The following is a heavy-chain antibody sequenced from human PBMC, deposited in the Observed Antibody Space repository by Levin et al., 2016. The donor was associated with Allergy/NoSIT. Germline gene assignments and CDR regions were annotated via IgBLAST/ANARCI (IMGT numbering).Heavy chain of an antibody. CDR2: LYYSGTT. Sequence: SETLSLTCIVSGGSFDRSNFYWGWIRQPPGKGLEWIGSLYYSGTTYYNPSLKSRVTISLDTSKNQLSLKLQSVTAADTAVYYCVRLPCCRYRGHFRGFDSWGQGTLVTVSS. CDR3: VRLPCCRYRGHFRGFDS. V-gene: IGHV4-39*01. CDR1: GGSFDRSNFY. J-gene: IGHJ4*02. D-gene: IGHD5-12*01.